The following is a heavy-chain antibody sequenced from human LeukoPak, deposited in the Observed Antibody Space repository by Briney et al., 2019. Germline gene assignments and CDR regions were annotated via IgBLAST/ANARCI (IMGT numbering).Heavy chain of an antibody. CDR1: GFTVSGNY. V-gene: IGHV3-53*01. J-gene: IGHJ4*02. CDR3: ARQGYYGSGTYYSYFDY. Sequence: GGSLRLSCAASGFTVSGNYMSWLRQAPGKGLEWVSVTYNGGNTYYADSVKGRFTISGDNSKNTVYLQMNSLRAEDTAVYYCARQGYYGSGTYYSYFDYWGQGTLVTVSS. D-gene: IGHD3-10*01. CDR2: TYNGGNT.